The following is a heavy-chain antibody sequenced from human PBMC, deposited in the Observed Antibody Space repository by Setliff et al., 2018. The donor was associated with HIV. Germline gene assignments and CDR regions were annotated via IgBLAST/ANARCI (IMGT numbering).Heavy chain of an antibody. V-gene: IGHV4-59*01. J-gene: IGHJ3*02. CDR3: ARGPTVTARRERAFDI. CDR1: AFSMSSYY. CDR2: VYYTGST. Sequence: LSLTCSVSAFSMSSYYWSFIRQPPGKGLEWIGCVYYTGSTNYSPSLKSRVTISIDTSKNQFSLKLSSVTAADTAVYYCARGPTVTARRERAFDIWGQGTMVT. D-gene: IGHD4-17*01.